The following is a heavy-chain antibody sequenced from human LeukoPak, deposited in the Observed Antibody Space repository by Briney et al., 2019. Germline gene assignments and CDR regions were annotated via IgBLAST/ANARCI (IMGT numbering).Heavy chain of an antibody. V-gene: IGHV3-30*04. CDR1: GLTFSSYA. CDR2: ISYDGSNK. CDR3: ARESLSGYSYGPPLDY. Sequence: GGSLTLSCAASGLTFSSYAMHWVRQAPGKGLEWVEVISYDGSNKYYADSVKGRFTISRENSKRTLYLQMNSLRAENTAVYYCARESLSGYSYGPPLDYWGQGTLVTVSS. D-gene: IGHD5-18*01. J-gene: IGHJ4*02.